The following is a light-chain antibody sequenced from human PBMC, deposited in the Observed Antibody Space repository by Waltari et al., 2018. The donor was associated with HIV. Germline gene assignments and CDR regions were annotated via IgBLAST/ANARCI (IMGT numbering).Light chain of an antibody. Sequence: TQQPSVSGAPGQRVTISCTGTSSNIGAGHDVHWYQQLPGTAPKLLIFGNDNRPSGVPDRFSGSKSGSSASLAITGLQPEDEGDYYCQSFDNTLRGVFGGGTKLTVL. CDR3: QSFDNTLRGV. J-gene: IGLJ3*02. CDR2: GND. CDR1: SSNIGAGHD. V-gene: IGLV1-40*01.